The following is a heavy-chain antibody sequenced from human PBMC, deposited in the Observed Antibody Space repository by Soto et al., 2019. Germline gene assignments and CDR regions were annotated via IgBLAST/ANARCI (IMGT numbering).Heavy chain of an antibody. CDR1: GGSFSGYY. J-gene: IGHJ5*02. CDR3: ARGCSICSYDP. CDR2: INHSGST. V-gene: IGHV4-34*01. D-gene: IGHD2-15*01. Sequence: SETLSLTCAVYGGSFSGYYWSWIRQPPGKGLEWIGEINHSGSTNYNPSLKSRVTISVDTSKNQFSLKLSSVTASDTAVYYCARGCSICSYDPWGQGTLVTVSS.